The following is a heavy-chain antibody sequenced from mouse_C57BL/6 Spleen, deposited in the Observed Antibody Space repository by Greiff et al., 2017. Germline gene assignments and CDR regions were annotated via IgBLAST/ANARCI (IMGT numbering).Heavy chain of an antibody. V-gene: IGHV5-4*01. CDR2: ISDGGSYT. D-gene: IGHD1-1*01. J-gene: IGHJ2*01. CDR1: GFTFSSYA. Sequence: EVKLVESGGGLVKPGGSLKLSCAASGFTFSSYAMSWVRQTPEKRLEWVATISDGGSYTYYPDNVKGRFTISRDTAKNNLYLQRSHLKSEDTAMYYCARDGTTVVPFDYWGQGTTLTVSS. CDR3: ARDGTTVVPFDY.